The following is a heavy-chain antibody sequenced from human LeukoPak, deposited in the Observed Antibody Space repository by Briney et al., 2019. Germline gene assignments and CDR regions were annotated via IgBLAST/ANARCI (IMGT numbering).Heavy chain of an antibody. Sequence: PSGTLSLTCTVSGGSISSSNYYWGWIRQSPGKGLEWIGTIYYSGSTYYNPSLKSRVTISVDTSKNQFSLKVSSVTAADTAVYYCARPTKLTGCFDSWGRGTLVTVSS. D-gene: IGHD7-27*01. CDR1: GGSISSSNYY. CDR2: IYYSGST. CDR3: ARPTKLTGCFDS. V-gene: IGHV4-39*01. J-gene: IGHJ4*02.